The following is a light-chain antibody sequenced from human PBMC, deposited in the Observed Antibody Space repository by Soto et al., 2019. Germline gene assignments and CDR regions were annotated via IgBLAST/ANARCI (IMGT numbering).Light chain of an antibody. CDR1: SSDIGAYNY. CDR2: EVT. CDR3: SSHGGANTFYV. V-gene: IGLV2-8*01. Sequence: QSALTQPPSASGSPGQSVTISCTGTSSDIGAYNYVSWYQQHPGKVPKLIIHEVTKRPSGVPDRFSASKSGNTAYLTVSGLQAEDEADYYCSSHGGANTFYVFGTGTKVTVL. J-gene: IGLJ1*01.